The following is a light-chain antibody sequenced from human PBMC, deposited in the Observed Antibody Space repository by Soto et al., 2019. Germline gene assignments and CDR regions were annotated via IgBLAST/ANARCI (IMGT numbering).Light chain of an antibody. Sequence: EIVMTQSPATLSVSPGERATLSCRASQSLSSNLAWYQQKPGQAPRLLIYGASTRATGIPARFSGSGSGTECTLTISSLQSEDFAVYYCQQYNDWPLTFGGGTKVEIK. CDR3: QQYNDWPLT. J-gene: IGKJ4*02. V-gene: IGKV3D-15*01. CDR2: GAS. CDR1: QSLSSN.